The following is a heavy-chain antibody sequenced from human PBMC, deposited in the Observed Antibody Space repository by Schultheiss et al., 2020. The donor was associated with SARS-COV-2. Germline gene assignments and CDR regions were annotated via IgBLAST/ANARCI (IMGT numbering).Heavy chain of an antibody. V-gene: IGHV3-21*01. Sequence: GGSLRLSCAASGFTFSTYTMNWVRQAPGKGLEWVSSISSRGTYIYYADSVKGRFTISRDNAQNSLYLQMNSLGDEDTAVYYCARAGLGPLDYWGQGTLVTVSS. CDR1: GFTFSTYT. CDR3: ARAGLGPLDY. CDR2: ISSRGTYI. J-gene: IGHJ4*02. D-gene: IGHD6-19*01.